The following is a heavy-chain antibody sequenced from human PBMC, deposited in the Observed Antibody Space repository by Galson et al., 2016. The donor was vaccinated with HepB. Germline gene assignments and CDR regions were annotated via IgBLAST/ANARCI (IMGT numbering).Heavy chain of an antibody. CDR3: ASTSAWVDNWFDP. Sequence: YYWSWIRQPPGKGLEWIGEINHSGSTNYNPSVKSRVTISVDPSNNQFSLKLGSVTAADTAVYYCASTSAWVDNWFDPWGQGTLVTVSS. V-gene: IGHV4-34*01. J-gene: IGHJ5*02. CDR1: YY. CDR2: INHSGST. D-gene: IGHD6-19*01.